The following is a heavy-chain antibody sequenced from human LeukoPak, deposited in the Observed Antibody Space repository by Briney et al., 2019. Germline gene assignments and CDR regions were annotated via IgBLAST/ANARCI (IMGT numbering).Heavy chain of an antibody. Sequence: GGSLRLSCAASGFTFSSYEMNWVRQAPGKGLEWVSYISSSGSTIYYADSVKGRFTISRDNAKNSLYLQMNSLRAEDTAVYYCARVPYDYVWGSYRGDYYFDYWGQGTLVTVSS. CDR2: ISSSGSTI. CDR1: GFTFSSYE. CDR3: ARVPYDYVWGSYRGDYYFDY. V-gene: IGHV3-48*03. J-gene: IGHJ4*02. D-gene: IGHD3-16*01.